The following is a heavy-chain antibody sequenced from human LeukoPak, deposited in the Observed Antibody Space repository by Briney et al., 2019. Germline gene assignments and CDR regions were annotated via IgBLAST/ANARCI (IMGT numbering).Heavy chain of an antibody. Sequence: SETLSLTCTVSGGSISSSSYYWGWIRQPPGKGLEWFGSIYYSRSTYYNPSLKSRVTRSVDTSQNQFTLQLSSVTAAPCAVFYCASPRRYYGDYYSYWGRGTLVSVSS. CDR3: ASPRRYYGDYYSY. D-gene: IGHD4-17*01. CDR1: GGSISSSSYY. V-gene: IGHV4-39*01. J-gene: IGHJ4*02. CDR2: IYYSRST.